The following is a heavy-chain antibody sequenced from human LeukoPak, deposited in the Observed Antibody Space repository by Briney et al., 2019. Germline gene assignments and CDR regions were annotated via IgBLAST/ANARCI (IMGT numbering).Heavy chain of an antibody. Sequence: GGSLRLSCAVSGITLSNYGMSWVRQAPGKGLEWVAGISDSGGSTNHADSVKGRFTISRDNPKNTLYLQMNSLRAEDTAVYFCAKRGIVIRAVIIVGFHKEAYYFDYWGQGALVTVSS. J-gene: IGHJ4*02. CDR3: AKRGIVIRAVIIVGFHKEAYYFDY. CDR2: ISDSGGST. D-gene: IGHD3-10*01. CDR1: GITLSNYG. V-gene: IGHV3-23*01.